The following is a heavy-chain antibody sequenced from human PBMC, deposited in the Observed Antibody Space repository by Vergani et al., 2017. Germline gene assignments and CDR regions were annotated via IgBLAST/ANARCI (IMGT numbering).Heavy chain of an antibody. CDR3: TRVPGGVATTLGYYYYGMDV. Sequence: EVQLVESGGGLVQPGRSLRLSCTASGFTFGDYAMSWFRQAPGKGLEWVGFIRSKAYGGTTEYAASVKGRFTISRDDSKSIAYLQMNSLKTEDTAVYYCTRVPGGVATTLGYYYYGMDVWGQGTTVTVSS. J-gene: IGHJ6*02. D-gene: IGHD5-12*01. CDR2: IRSKAYGGTT. V-gene: IGHV3-49*03. CDR1: GFTFGDYA.